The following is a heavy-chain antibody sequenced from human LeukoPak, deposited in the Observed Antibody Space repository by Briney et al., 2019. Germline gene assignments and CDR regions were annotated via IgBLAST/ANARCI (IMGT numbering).Heavy chain of an antibody. CDR1: GFVLSDYV. V-gene: IGHV3-30*02. Sequence: GGSLRLSCTASGFVLSDYVMHWVRQAPGKGLEGVAFVRNDGSNEYYVGSVKGRFTISRDKSKNTLYLQMNSLRAEDTAVYSCAKESDSGYHSEGPKTWGLGTLVTVSS. J-gene: IGHJ5*02. CDR2: VRNDGSNE. CDR3: AKESDSGYHSEGPKT. D-gene: IGHD5-12*01.